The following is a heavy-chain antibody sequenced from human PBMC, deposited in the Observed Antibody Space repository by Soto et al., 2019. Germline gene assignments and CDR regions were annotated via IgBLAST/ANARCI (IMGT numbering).Heavy chain of an antibody. CDR3: ARERSGYCSGGSCYGD. D-gene: IGHD2-15*01. Sequence: GASVKVSCKASGGTFSSYAISWVRQAPGQGLEWMGGIIPIFGTANYAQKFQGRVTITADESTSTAYMELSSLRSEDTAVYYCARERSGYCSGGSCYGDWGQGTLVTVSS. CDR1: GGTFSSYA. V-gene: IGHV1-69*13. J-gene: IGHJ4*02. CDR2: IIPIFGTA.